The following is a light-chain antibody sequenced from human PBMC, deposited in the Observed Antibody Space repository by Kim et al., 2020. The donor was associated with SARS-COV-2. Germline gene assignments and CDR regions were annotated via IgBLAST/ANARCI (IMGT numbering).Light chain of an antibody. V-gene: IGLV1-44*01. J-gene: IGLJ3*02. CDR2: RNN. CDR1: STSSGSNT. Sequence: GHRVTISCSESSTSSGSNTVNCYQQIPGTAPKLLIYRNNQRPSGVPDRFSGSKSGTSASLAISGLQSEDEADYYCAAWDDSLNGWVFGGGTQLTVL. CDR3: AAWDDSLNGWV.